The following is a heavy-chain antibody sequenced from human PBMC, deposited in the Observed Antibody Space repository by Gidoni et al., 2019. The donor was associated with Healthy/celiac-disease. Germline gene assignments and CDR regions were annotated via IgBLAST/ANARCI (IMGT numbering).Heavy chain of an antibody. V-gene: IGHV4-39*01. Sequence: QLQLQESGPGLVKPSETLSLTCTVSGGSISSSSYYWGWIRQPPGKGLEWIGSIYYSGSTYYNPSLKSRVTISVDTSKNQFSLKLSSVTAADTAVYYCHVDFWSGSNSYYFDYWGQGTLVTVSS. CDR1: GGSISSSSYY. J-gene: IGHJ4*02. CDR2: IYYSGST. D-gene: IGHD3-3*01. CDR3: HVDFWSGSNSYYFDY.